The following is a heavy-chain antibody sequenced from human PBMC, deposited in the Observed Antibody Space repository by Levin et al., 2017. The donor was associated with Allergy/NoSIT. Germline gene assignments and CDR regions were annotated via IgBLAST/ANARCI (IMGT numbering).Heavy chain of an antibody. D-gene: IGHD6-19*01. CDR2: IHSGGNT. Sequence: GESLKISCAASGFTVSTSYMSWVRQAPGKGLEWVSLIHSGGNTYYADSLKGRFTISTDSSQTSLHLQMNDLRPGDTAMYYCARGSQWLVRDFDYWGQGTLVTVSS. CDR1: GFTVSTSY. CDR3: ARGSQWLVRDFDY. J-gene: IGHJ4*02. V-gene: IGHV3-66*01.